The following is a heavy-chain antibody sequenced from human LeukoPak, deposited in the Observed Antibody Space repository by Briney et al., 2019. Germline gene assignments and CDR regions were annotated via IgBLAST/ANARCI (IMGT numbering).Heavy chain of an antibody. J-gene: IGHJ1*01. CDR1: GFTFSDYY. D-gene: IGHD3-22*01. CDR2: ISVTGTTI. Sequence: SGGSLRLSCAASGFTFSDYYMSWIRQAPGKGLEWAAYISVTGTTIFYADSVKGRFTISRDNAKNTLYLQMNSLRAEDTAVYYCAKDRYYYDSRWGYFQHWGQGTLVTVSS. CDR3: AKDRYYYDSRWGYFQH. V-gene: IGHV3-11*01.